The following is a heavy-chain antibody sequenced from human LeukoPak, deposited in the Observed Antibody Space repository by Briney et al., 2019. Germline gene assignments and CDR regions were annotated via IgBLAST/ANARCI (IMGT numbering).Heavy chain of an antibody. CDR3: ARKWGCSGGSCPYYFDY. CDR1: EFTFSSYS. Sequence: PGGSLRLSCAASEFTFSSYSMNWVRQAPGKGLEWISYISSSASTIYYADSVKGRFTISRDNAKNSLYLQMNSLRAEDTAVYYCARKWGCSGGSCPYYFDYWGQGTLVTVSS. J-gene: IGHJ4*02. CDR2: ISSSASTI. V-gene: IGHV3-48*01. D-gene: IGHD2-15*01.